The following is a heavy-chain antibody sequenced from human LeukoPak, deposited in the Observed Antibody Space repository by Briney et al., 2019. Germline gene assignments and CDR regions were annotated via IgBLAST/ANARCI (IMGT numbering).Heavy chain of an antibody. D-gene: IGHD2-2*01. CDR1: GFTFSSYG. Sequence: GGSLRLSCAASGFTFSSYGMHWVRQAPGKGLEWVAFIRYDGSNKYYADSVKGRFTISRDNSKNTLYLQMNSLRAEDTAVYYCAREGDIVVVPAADYWGQGTLVTVSS. CDR3: AREGDIVVVPAADY. CDR2: IRYDGSNK. J-gene: IGHJ4*02. V-gene: IGHV3-30*02.